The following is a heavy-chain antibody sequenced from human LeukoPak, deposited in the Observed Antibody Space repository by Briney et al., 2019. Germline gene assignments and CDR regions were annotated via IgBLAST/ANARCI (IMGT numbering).Heavy chain of an antibody. D-gene: IGHD3-22*01. CDR2: IYYSGST. CDR1: GGSISSYY. CDR3: AREVPYYYDSSGGYYFDY. J-gene: IGHJ4*02. V-gene: IGHV4-59*01. Sequence: PSETLSLTCTVSGGSISSYYWSWIRQPPGKGLEWIGYIYYSGSTNYNPSLKSRVTISVDTSKNQFSLKLSSVTAADTAVYYCAREVPYYYDSSGGYYFDYWGQGTLVTVSS.